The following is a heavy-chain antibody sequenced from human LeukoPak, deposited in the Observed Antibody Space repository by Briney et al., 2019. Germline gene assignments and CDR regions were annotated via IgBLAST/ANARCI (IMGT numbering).Heavy chain of an antibody. Sequence: SETLSLTCTVSGGSISSGSYYWSWIRQPAGKGLEWIGRIYTSGSTNYNPSLKSRVTMSVDTSKNQFSLKLSSVTAADTAVYYCARRNYYDSSGQYQLEYYYYYMDVWGKGTTVTISS. V-gene: IGHV4-61*02. CDR3: ARRNYYDSSGQYQLEYYYYYMDV. CDR2: IYTSGST. CDR1: GGSISSGSYY. D-gene: IGHD3-22*01. J-gene: IGHJ6*03.